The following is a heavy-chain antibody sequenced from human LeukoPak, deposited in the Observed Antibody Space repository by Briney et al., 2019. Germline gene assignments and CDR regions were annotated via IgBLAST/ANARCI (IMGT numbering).Heavy chain of an antibody. CDR2: ISSNGGST. CDR3: ARKGYSYVDY. Sequence: GGSLRLSFAASGFTFSSYAMHWVRQAPGKGLEYVSAISSNGGSTYYANSVKGRFTISRDNSKNTLYLQMGSLRAEDMAVYYCARKGYSYVDYWGQGTLVTVSS. D-gene: IGHD5-18*01. CDR1: GFTFSSYA. V-gene: IGHV3-64*01. J-gene: IGHJ4*02.